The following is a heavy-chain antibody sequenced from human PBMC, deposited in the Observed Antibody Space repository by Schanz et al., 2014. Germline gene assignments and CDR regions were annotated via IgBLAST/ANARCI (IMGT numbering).Heavy chain of an antibody. CDR1: GGTFSTYP. CDR3: ARDGVDAAAGGNY. J-gene: IGHJ4*02. D-gene: IGHD6-13*01. V-gene: IGHV1-46*03. Sequence: QVQLVQSGAEVKKPGSSMKVSCKASGGTFSTYPINWLRQAPGQGLEWMGRINPSGGSTTYAQKFQGRVTMTRDTSRSTVYMELSSLRSEDTAVYYCARDGVDAAAGGNYWGQGTLVTDSS. CDR2: INPSGGST.